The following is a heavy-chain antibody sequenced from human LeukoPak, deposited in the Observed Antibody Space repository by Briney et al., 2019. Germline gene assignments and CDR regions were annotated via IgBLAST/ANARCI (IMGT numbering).Heavy chain of an antibody. D-gene: IGHD1-1*01. Sequence: GGSLRLSCAVSGFTFNNYGMSWVRQAPGMGLEWVSAIADGGETTYYADSVKGRFTISRDYSKNTLHLQMNSVRAEDTDVYYFGRKEARTTVYDYWGQGTLVTVSS. CDR2: IADGGETT. V-gene: IGHV3-23*01. CDR1: GFTFNNYG. J-gene: IGHJ4*02. CDR3: GRKEARTTVYDY.